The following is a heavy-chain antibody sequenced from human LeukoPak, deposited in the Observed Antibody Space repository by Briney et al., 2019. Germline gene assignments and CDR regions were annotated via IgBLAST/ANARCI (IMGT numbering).Heavy chain of an antibody. Sequence: SETLSLTCTVSGGSISSSSYYWGWIRQPPGKGLEWIGSIYYSGSTYYNPSLKSRVTISVDTSKNQFSLKLSSVTAADTAVYYCARLQLELPDYWGQGTLVTVSS. V-gene: IGHV4-39*01. CDR1: GGSISSSSYY. CDR2: IYYSGST. J-gene: IGHJ4*02. CDR3: ARLQLELPDY. D-gene: IGHD1-7*01.